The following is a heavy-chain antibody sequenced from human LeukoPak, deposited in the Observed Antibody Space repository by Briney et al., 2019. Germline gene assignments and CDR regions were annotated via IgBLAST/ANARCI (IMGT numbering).Heavy chain of an antibody. D-gene: IGHD2-2*01. CDR2: IYTTGYT. CDR3: ARARTYCNSTSCYYYYYMDV. J-gene: IGHJ6*03. Sequence: SETLSPTCKVSDGSFSTYYWSWIRQPPGKGLEWIGYIYTTGYTKYNPSLKSRVTISVDTSKNQFSLKLRSVTAADTAVYYCARARTYCNSTSCYYYYYMDVWGKGTTVVVSS. V-gene: IGHV4-4*09. CDR1: DGSFSTYY.